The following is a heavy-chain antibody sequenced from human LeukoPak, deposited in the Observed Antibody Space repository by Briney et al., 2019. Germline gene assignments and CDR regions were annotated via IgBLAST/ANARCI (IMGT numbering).Heavy chain of an antibody. CDR3: ARAGGNWFDP. D-gene: IGHD3-10*01. Sequence: SGTLSLTCAVSGGSISSSNWWSWVRQPPGKGLEWIGYISYSGSTNYNPSLKSRVPISVDTSKNQFSLRLSSVTAADTAVYYCARAGGNWFDPWGQGTLVTVSS. V-gene: IGHV4-4*02. J-gene: IGHJ5*02. CDR2: ISYSGST. CDR1: GGSISSSNW.